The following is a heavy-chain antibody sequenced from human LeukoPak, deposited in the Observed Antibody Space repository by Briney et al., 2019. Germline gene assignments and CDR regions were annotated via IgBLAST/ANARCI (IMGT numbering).Heavy chain of an antibody. CDR1: GFTFSSSG. CDR3: AKPAYCGGDCYSSPFQH. CDR2: VSYDGGKK. Sequence: PGGSLTLSCAASGFTFSSSGMHWVRQAPGKGLEWVAFVSYDGGKKYYADSVKGRFTISRDNPKNTLYLQMNSLRAEDTAVYYCAKPAYCGGDCYSSPFQHWGQGTLVTVSS. V-gene: IGHV3-30*18. J-gene: IGHJ1*01. D-gene: IGHD2-21*02.